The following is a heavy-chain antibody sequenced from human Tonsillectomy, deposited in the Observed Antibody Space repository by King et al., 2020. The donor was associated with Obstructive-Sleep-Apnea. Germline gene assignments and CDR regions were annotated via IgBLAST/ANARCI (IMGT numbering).Heavy chain of an antibody. Sequence: QLQESGPGLVKPTETLSLTCTVSGYSISSGYYWGWSRQPPGKGLEWIGSIYHSGSTYYNPSLKSRVTISVDTSKNQFSLKLISVTAADTAVYYCASSTYYYDSSGYDRDRDFDYWGHGTLVTVSS. CDR3: ASSTYYYDSSGYDRDRDFDY. D-gene: IGHD3-22*01. J-gene: IGHJ4*01. CDR1: GYSISSGYY. V-gene: IGHV4-38-2*02. CDR2: IYHSGST.